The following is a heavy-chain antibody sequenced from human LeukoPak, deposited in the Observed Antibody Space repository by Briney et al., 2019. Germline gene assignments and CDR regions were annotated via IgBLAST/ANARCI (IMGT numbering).Heavy chain of an antibody. Sequence: SETLSLTCTVSGGSISSSSYYWGWIRQPPGKGLEWIGSIYYSGSTYYNPSPKSRVTISVDTSKNHFSLRLSSVTAADTAVYYCARHSPERTSEWLLEFDYWGQGTLVTVSS. CDR1: GGSISSSSYY. J-gene: IGHJ4*02. CDR3: ARHSPERTSEWLLEFDY. CDR2: IYYSGST. V-gene: IGHV4-39*01. D-gene: IGHD3-3*01.